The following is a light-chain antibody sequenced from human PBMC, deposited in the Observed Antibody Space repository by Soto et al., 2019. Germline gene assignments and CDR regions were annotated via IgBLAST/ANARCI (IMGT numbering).Light chain of an antibody. V-gene: IGLV2-14*01. Sequence: QSVLTQPASVSGSPGQLITISCTGTSSDVGGYNYVSWYQQHPGKAPKLMIYEVSNRPSGVSNRFSGSKSGNTASLTISGLQAGDEADYYCSSYTSSSTPYVFGTGTKVTVL. CDR2: EVS. CDR3: SSYTSSSTPYV. J-gene: IGLJ1*01. CDR1: SSDVGGYNY.